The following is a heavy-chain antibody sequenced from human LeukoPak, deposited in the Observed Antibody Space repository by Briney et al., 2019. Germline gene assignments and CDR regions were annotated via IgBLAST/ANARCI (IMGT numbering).Heavy chain of an antibody. V-gene: IGHV4-31*03. Sequence: PSETLSLTCTVSGGSISSGGYYWSWIRHHPGEGLEWIGYIFYSGTTYYNPSLKSRVTMSVDTSKNQFSLKLSSVAAADTAVYYCARDLVTVTKGFDIWGQGTMVSVSS. CDR2: IFYSGTT. J-gene: IGHJ3*02. CDR3: ARDLVTVTKGFDI. D-gene: IGHD4-17*01. CDR1: GGSISSGGYY.